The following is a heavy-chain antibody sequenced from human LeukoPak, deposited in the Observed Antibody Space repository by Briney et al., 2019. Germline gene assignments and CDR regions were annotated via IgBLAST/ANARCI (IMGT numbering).Heavy chain of an antibody. D-gene: IGHD2-15*01. J-gene: IGHJ5*02. Sequence: PGGSLRLSCAASGFTFSSYDMNWVRQAPGKGLEWVSSISSTTSYIYYADSVKGRFTISRDNAKDSLYLQMNSLRAEDTAVYYCARASPYCSGGSCFPNWFDPWGQGTLVTVSS. CDR2: ISSTTSYI. V-gene: IGHV3-21*01. CDR1: GFTFSSYD. CDR3: ARASPYCSGGSCFPNWFDP.